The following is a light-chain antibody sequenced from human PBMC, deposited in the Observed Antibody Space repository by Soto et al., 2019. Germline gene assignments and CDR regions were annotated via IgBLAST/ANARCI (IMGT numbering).Light chain of an antibody. CDR2: GAS. J-gene: IGKJ1*01. V-gene: IGKV3-15*01. CDR3: QQYNSWPPDRT. CDR1: QSVSSN. Sequence: EIVMTQSPATLSVSPGERATLSCRASQSVSSNLAWYQQKPGQAPRLLIYGASTRATGIPARFSGSGSGTECTLTISSLQSEDFEIYFCQQYNSWPPDRTFGQGTKVEIK.